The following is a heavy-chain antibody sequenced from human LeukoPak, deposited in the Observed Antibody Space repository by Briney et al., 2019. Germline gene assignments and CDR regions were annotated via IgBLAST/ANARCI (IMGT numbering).Heavy chain of an antibody. CDR3: ARLPYYYDSSGYSYYYYMDV. Sequence: GESLKISCKGSGYSFTSYWIGWVRQMPGKGLEWMGIIYPGDSDTGYSPSFQGQVTISADKSISTAYLQWSSLKASDTAMYYCARLPYYYDSSGYSYYYYMDVWGKGTTVTVSS. D-gene: IGHD3-22*01. J-gene: IGHJ6*03. CDR1: GYSFTSYW. CDR2: IYPGDSDT. V-gene: IGHV5-51*01.